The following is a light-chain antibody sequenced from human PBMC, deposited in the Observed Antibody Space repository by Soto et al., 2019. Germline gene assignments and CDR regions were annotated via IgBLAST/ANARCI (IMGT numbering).Light chain of an antibody. V-gene: IGLV2-14*03. CDR1: SSDVGGYNY. Sequence: QSALTQPASVSGSPGQSVTISCTGTSSDVGGYNYVSWYQHPPGKAPKLMIYDVNTRPSGVSTRFSGSKSGNTASLTISGLQAEDEADYYCSSYTSSNTVMFGGGTKLTVL. CDR2: DVN. J-gene: IGLJ3*02. CDR3: SSYTSSNTVM.